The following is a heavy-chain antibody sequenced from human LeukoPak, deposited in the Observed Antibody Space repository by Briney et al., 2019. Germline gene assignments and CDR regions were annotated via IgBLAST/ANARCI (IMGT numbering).Heavy chain of an antibody. CDR3: ARDCRAVRGANPYYYYYMDV. V-gene: IGHV1-18*01. CDR1: GYTFTSYG. J-gene: IGHJ6*03. CDR2: ISAYNGNT. D-gene: IGHD3-10*01. Sequence: GASVKVSCKASGYTFTSYGISWVRQAPGQGLEWMGWISAYNGNTNYAQKLQGRVTMTTDTSTSTAYMELRSLRSDDTAVYYCARDCRAVRGANPYYYYYMDVWGKGTTVTISS.